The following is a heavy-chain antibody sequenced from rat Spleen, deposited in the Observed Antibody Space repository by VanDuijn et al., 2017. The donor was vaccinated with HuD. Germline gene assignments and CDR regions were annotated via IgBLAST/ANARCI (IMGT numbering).Heavy chain of an antibody. CDR2: IQSGGST. Sequence: QVQLKESGPGLVQPSQTLSLTCTVSGFSLTDYSVYWVRQPPGKGLEWMGRIQSGGSTDYNSAIKSRLSISRDTSKSQVFLKMNRLQTEDTAMYFCARGGTIAAIFDYWGQGVMVTVSS. V-gene: IGHV2-19*01. CDR1: GFSLTDYS. D-gene: IGHD1-2*01. CDR3: ARGGTIAAIFDY. J-gene: IGHJ2*01.